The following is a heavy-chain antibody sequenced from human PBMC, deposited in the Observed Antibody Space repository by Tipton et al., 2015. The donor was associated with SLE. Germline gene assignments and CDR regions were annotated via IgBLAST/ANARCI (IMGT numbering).Heavy chain of an antibody. CDR2: NYYSGST. CDR3: ASLRFLEWLSLYYFDY. J-gene: IGHJ4*02. V-gene: IGHV4-39*01. D-gene: IGHD3-3*01. Sequence: TLSLTCTVSGGSISSSSYYWGWIRQPPGKGLEWIGSNYYSGSTYYNPSLKSRVTISVHTPKNQFSLKLSSVTAADTAVYYCASLRFLEWLSLYYFDYWGQGTLVTVSS. CDR1: GGSISSSSYY.